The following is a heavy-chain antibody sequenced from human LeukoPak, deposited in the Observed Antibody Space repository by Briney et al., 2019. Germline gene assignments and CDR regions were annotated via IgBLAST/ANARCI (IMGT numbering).Heavy chain of an antibody. J-gene: IGHJ3*02. CDR3: ARSGRGGAFDI. D-gene: IGHD1-26*01. CDR2: FYSDGSRT. CDR1: GFTFSSYV. Sequence: PGGSLRLSCAASGFTFSSYVMHWVRQAPGKGLVWVSRFYSDGSRTNYADSVKGRFTISGDNAKNTQYLQMNSLRAEDTAVYYCARSGRGGAFDIWGQGTMVTVSS. V-gene: IGHV3-74*01.